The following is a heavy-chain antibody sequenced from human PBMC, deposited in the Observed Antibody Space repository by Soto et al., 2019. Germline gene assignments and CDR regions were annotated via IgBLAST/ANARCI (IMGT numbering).Heavy chain of an antibody. V-gene: IGHV4-39*01. D-gene: IGHD3-9*01. CDR2: IYYRGNA. Sequence: QLQLQESGPGLVKPSETLSLTCSVSDDSINSDKYYWRWIRQPPGNGLEWIGSIYYRGNAYYNPSPQTRVTRALDKSRSQFSLKVTSVTAADSAVYFCARLEGLATNSYYFDFWGPGALVIVSS. J-gene: IGHJ4*02. CDR1: DDSINSDKYY. CDR3: ARLEGLATNSYYFDF.